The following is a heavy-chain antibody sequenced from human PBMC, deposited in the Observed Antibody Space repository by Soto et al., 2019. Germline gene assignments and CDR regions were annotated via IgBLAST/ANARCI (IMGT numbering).Heavy chain of an antibody. D-gene: IGHD6-6*01. J-gene: IGHJ4*02. CDR2: IKLDGSEE. Sequence: LRLSCAASGFTFSSYWMSWVRQAPGEGLEWVANIKLDGSEEHYVDSVKGRFTISRDNVKNSLYLQMNSLRGEDTAVYYCARRRGSSSSYFFDYWGQGTLVTVSS. CDR3: ARRRGSSSSYFFDY. CDR1: GFTFSSYW. V-gene: IGHV3-7*01.